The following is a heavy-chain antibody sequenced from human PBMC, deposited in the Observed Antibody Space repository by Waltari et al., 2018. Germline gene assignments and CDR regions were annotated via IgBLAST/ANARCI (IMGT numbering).Heavy chain of an antibody. J-gene: IGHJ4*02. CDR1: GGSISSSNW. V-gene: IGHV4-4*02. Sequence: QVQLQESGPGLVKPSGTLSLTCAVSGGSISSSNWWSWVRQPPGKGLEWIGEIYHSGSTNYNPSLKSRVTRSVDKSKNQFSLKLSSVTAADTAVYYCARLPGYDILTGYSTGYFDYWGQGTLVTVSS. D-gene: IGHD3-9*01. CDR3: ARLPGYDILTGYSTGYFDY. CDR2: IYHSGST.